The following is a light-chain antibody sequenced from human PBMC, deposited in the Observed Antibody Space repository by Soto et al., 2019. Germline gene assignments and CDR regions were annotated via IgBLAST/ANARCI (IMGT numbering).Light chain of an antibody. CDR2: EVS. CDR3: SSYTGTSTLV. V-gene: IGLV2-14*01. Sequence: HSALTQPASVAGSPGQSITISCTGTGSDVGGYDYVSWYQQHPGKAPKLLIYEVSNRPSGISNRFSASKSGITASLTISGLQSEDEADYFCSSYTGTSTLVFGTGTKVTVL. J-gene: IGLJ1*01. CDR1: GSDVGGYDY.